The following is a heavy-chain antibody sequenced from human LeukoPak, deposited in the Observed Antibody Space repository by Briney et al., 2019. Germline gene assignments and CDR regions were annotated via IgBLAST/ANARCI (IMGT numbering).Heavy chain of an antibody. J-gene: IGHJ4*02. D-gene: IGHD2-15*01. CDR3: AKQLGYCSDGSCYFPY. Sequence: SGGSLRLSCAASGFTFSSSAMNWVRQAPGKGLEWVSSIRTSGGATYYADSVKGRFTISRDNSKSTLCLQMNSLRAEDTAVYYCAKQLGYCSDGSCYFPYWGQGTLVTVSS. V-gene: IGHV3-23*01. CDR1: GFTFSSSA. CDR2: IRTSGGAT.